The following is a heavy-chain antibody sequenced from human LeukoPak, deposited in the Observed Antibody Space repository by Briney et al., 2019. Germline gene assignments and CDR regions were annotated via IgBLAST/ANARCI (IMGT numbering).Heavy chain of an antibody. V-gene: IGHV5-51*01. CDR2: IYPGDSDT. CDR3: ARPGITMVRGAQGFAFDI. J-gene: IGHJ3*02. Sequence: GESLKISCEGSGYSFTSYWIGWVRQMPGKGLEWMGIIYPGDSDTRYSPSFQGQVTISADKSISTAYLQWSSLKASDTAMYYCARPGITMVRGAQGFAFDIWGQGTMVTVSS. D-gene: IGHD3-10*01. CDR1: GYSFTSYW.